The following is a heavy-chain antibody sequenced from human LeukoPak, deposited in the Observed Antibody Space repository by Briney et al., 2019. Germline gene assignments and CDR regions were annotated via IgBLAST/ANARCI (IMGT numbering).Heavy chain of an antibody. V-gene: IGHV1-69*13. CDR3: ARVGYYDSSGYLEIDY. Sequence: SVKVSCKAPGGTFSSYAISWVRQAPGQGLEWMGGIIPIFGTANYAQKFQGRVTITADESTSTAYMELSSLRSEDTAVYYCARVGYYDSSGYLEIDYWGQGTLVTVSS. CDR1: GGTFSSYA. CDR2: IIPIFGTA. D-gene: IGHD3-22*01. J-gene: IGHJ4*02.